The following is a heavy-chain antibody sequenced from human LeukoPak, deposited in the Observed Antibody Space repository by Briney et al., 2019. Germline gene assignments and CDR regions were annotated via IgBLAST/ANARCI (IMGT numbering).Heavy chain of an antibody. D-gene: IGHD1-14*01. CDR3: ARSPQFLYYFYMDV. CDR1: GFTFSSYW. CDR2: IKQDGSEK. Sequence: PGGSLRLSCAASGFTFSSYWLNWVRQAPGKGLEWVANIKQDGSEKFYVDSVKGRFTIYRDNANNSLYLQMNSLRAEDTPVYYCARSPQFLYYFYMDVWGKGTTVTVSS. V-gene: IGHV3-7*01. J-gene: IGHJ6*03.